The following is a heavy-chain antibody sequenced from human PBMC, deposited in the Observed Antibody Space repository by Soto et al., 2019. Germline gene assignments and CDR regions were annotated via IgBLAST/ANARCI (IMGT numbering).Heavy chain of an antibody. Sequence: GGSLRLSCAASGFTFSSYGMHWVRQAPGKGLEWVAVISYDGSNKYYADSVKGRFTISRDNSKNTLYLQMNSLRAEDTAVYYCAKDRGSWSGGYYYYGMDVWGQGTTVTVSS. J-gene: IGHJ6*02. V-gene: IGHV3-30*18. D-gene: IGHD3-16*01. CDR3: AKDRGSWSGGYYYYGMDV. CDR2: ISYDGSNK. CDR1: GFTFSSYG.